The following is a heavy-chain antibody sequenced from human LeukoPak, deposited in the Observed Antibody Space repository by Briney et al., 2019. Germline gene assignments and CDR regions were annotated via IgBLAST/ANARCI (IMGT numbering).Heavy chain of an antibody. CDR3: ARGVVVAATPHAFDI. Sequence: ASVKVSCKASGYTFTSYYMHWVRQAPGQGLEWMAIINPSGGSTSYAQTFQGSVTMTRDTSTSTVYIELSSLRSEDTAVYYCARGVVVAATPHAFDIWGQGTMVTVSS. CDR1: GYTFTSYY. CDR2: INPSGGST. V-gene: IGHV1-46*01. J-gene: IGHJ3*02. D-gene: IGHD2-15*01.